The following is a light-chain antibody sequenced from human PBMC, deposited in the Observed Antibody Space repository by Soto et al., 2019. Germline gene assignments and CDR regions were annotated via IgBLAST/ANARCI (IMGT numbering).Light chain of an antibody. Sequence: EIVMTQSPATLSVSPGERATLSCRASQSVSSNLAWYQQKPGQAPRLLIYGASTRATGIPASLSGSGSGTEFTLTISSLQSEDFAVYYCQQYNNWPLYTFGPGTKLEIK. CDR1: QSVSSN. CDR3: QQYNNWPLYT. V-gene: IGKV3-15*01. J-gene: IGKJ2*01. CDR2: GAS.